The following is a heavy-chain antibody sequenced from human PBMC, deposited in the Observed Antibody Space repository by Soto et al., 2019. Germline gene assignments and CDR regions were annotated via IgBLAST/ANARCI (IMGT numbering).Heavy chain of an antibody. V-gene: IGHV4-30-4*01. CDR3: ARAQDYYGSGSRFDD. Sequence: QVQLQESGPGLVKPSQTLSLTCTVSGGSISSGDYYWSWIRQPPGKGLEWIGYIYNSGSTYYNPSLKSRVSISVDTSKNQFSLKLSSVTAADTAVYYCARAQDYYGSGSRFDDWGQGTLVTVSS. D-gene: IGHD3-10*01. J-gene: IGHJ4*02. CDR2: IYNSGST. CDR1: GGSISSGDYY.